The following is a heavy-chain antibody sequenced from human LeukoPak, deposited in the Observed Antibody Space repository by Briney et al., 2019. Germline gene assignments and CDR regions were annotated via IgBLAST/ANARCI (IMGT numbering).Heavy chain of an antibody. J-gene: IGHJ6*03. Sequence: KPSETLSLTCSVWVGSVKSFFWIWMRESPGKPLEGIAYITYSGSANYQRSFKSRVTLSLDTSKNQVSLGLTSRETLDTAVYYCARVPYSDRSEFYYMDVWGKGTTVTVSS. CDR3: ARVPYSDRSEFYYMDV. CDR2: ITYSGSA. D-gene: IGHD3-22*01. CDR1: VGSVKSFF. V-gene: IGHV4-59*02.